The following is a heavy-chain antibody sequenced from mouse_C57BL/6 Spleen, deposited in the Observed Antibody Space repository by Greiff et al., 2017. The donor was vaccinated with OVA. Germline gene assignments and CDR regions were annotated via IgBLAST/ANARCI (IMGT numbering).Heavy chain of an antibody. CDR1: GYAFSSSW. D-gene: IGHD1-1*01. CDR3: ARSWTTVKGAMDY. J-gene: IGHJ4*01. V-gene: IGHV1-82*01. CDR2: IYPGDGDT. Sequence: VQLQQSGPELVKPGASVKISCKASGYAFSSSWMNWVKQRPGKGLEWIGRIYPGDGDTNYNGKFKGKATLTADKSSSTAYMQLSSLTSEDSAVYFCARSWTTVKGAMDYWGQGTSVTVAS.